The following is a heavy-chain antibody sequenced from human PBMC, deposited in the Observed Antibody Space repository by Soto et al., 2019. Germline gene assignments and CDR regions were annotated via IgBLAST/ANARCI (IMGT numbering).Heavy chain of an antibody. D-gene: IGHD2-2*01. CDR1: GYTFTGYY. CDR2: INPNSGGT. J-gene: IGHJ3*02. CDR3: ARELVVVPAANDAFDI. V-gene: IGHV1-2*04. Sequence: GASEKVSCKASGYTFTGYYMHWVRQAPGQGLEWMGWINPNSGGTNYAQKFQGWVTMTRDTSISTAYMELSRLRSDDTAVYYCARELVVVPAANDAFDIWGQGTMVTVSS.